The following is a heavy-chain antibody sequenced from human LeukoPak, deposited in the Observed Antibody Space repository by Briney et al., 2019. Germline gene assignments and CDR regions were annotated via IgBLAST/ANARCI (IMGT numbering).Heavy chain of an antibody. CDR1: GFTFSSYA. CDR3: ARERTVTTPYFDY. V-gene: IGHV3-30-3*01. CDR2: ISYDGSNK. D-gene: IGHD4-17*01. Sequence: GGSLRLSCAASGFTFSSYAMHWVRQAPGKGLEWVAVISYDGSNKYYADSVKGRFTISRDNSKNTLYLQMNSLRAEDTAVYYCARERTVTTPYFDYWGQGTLVTVSS. J-gene: IGHJ4*02.